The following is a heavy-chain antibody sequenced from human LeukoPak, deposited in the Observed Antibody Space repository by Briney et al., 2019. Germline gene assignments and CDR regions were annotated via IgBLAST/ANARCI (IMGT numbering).Heavy chain of an antibody. J-gene: IGHJ3*02. Sequence: SETLSLTCTVSGGSISSYYWSWIRQPAGKGLEWIGRIYTSGSTNYNPSLKSRVTMSVDTSKNQFSLKLSSVTAADTAVYYCARDRFWSGSHDAFDIWGQGTMVTVSS. V-gene: IGHV4-4*07. CDR3: ARDRFWSGSHDAFDI. D-gene: IGHD3-3*01. CDR1: GGSISSYY. CDR2: IYTSGST.